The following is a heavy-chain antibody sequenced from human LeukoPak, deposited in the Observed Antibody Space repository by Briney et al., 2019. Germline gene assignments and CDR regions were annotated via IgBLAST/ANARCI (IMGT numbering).Heavy chain of an antibody. CDR2: INPNSGGT. CDR1: GYTFTGYY. CDR3: ARARGSDIVVVPGWFDP. D-gene: IGHD2-2*01. V-gene: IGHV1-2*02. J-gene: IGHJ5*02. Sequence: GASVKVSCKASGYTFTGYYMHWVRQAPGQGLEWMGWINPNSGGTNYAQKFQGRVTMTRDTSISTAYMELSRLRSDDTAVYYCARARGSDIVVVPGWFDPWGQGTLVTVSS.